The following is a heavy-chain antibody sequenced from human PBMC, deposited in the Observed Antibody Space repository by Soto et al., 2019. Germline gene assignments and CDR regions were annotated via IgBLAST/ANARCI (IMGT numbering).Heavy chain of an antibody. D-gene: IGHD3-9*01. Sequence: QVQLVESGGGVVQPGRSLRLSCAASGFTFSSYGMHWVRQAPGKGLEWVAVIWYDGSNKYYADSVKGRFTISRDKSKNTLYLQMNSLRAEDTAVYYCARDSLYYDILTGSRYYYGMDVWGKGTTVTVSS. CDR2: IWYDGSNK. J-gene: IGHJ6*04. CDR3: ARDSLYYDILTGSRYYYGMDV. V-gene: IGHV3-33*01. CDR1: GFTFSSYG.